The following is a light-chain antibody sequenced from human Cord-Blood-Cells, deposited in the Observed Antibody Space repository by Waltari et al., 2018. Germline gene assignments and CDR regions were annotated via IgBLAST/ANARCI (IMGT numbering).Light chain of an antibody. J-gene: IGLJ3*02. CDR3: QTWGTGIWV. V-gene: IGLV4-69*01. CDR2: LNSDGSH. CDR1: SGHRRHG. Sequence: QLVLTQSPSASASLRAPVKLPCTLSSGHRRHGTAGQQQQPEKGPRYLMKLNSDGSHSKGDGIPDRFSGSSSGAERYLTISSLQSEDEADYYCQTWGTGIWVFGGGTKLTVL.